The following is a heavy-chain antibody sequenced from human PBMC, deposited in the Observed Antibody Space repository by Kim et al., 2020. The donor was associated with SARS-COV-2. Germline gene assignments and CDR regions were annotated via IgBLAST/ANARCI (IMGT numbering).Heavy chain of an antibody. CDR2: ISEDGISK. CDR3: ATYSNTRSAYFDY. D-gene: IGHD6-13*01. J-gene: IGHJ4*02. Sequence: GGSLRLSCSASAFTFDDYAMHWVRQAPGKGLEWVSLISEDGISKSYADSVKSRFTISRANSNNSLYLQMNSLRTEDTALYYCATYSNTRSAYFDYWGRGTLVAVS. V-gene: IGHV3-43*02. CDR1: AFTFDDYA.